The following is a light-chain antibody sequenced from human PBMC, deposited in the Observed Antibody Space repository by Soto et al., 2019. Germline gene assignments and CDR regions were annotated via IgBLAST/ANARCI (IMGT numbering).Light chain of an antibody. J-gene: IGKJ1*01. CDR2: GAS. CDR1: PSVSGSN. V-gene: IGKV3-20*01. Sequence: EIVLTQSPGTLSLSPGERATLSCRASPSVSGSNLAWYQQKPGQAPRLVIYGASSRATGIPDRFSGSGSGTDFTLTISSLQPEDFATYYCQQSYRSPTFGQGTKVDIK. CDR3: QQSYRSPT.